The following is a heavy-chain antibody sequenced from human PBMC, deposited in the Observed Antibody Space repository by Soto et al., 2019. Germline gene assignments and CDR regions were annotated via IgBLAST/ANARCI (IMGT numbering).Heavy chain of an antibody. CDR2: INHSGST. J-gene: IGHJ4*02. CDR1: GGSFSGYY. V-gene: IGHV4-34*01. CDR3: ARTYSSGWYLGF. D-gene: IGHD6-19*01. Sequence: SEILSLTCAVYGGSFSGYYWRWIRQPPGKGLEWIGEINHSGSTNYNPSLESRVTISVDTSKRQFSLNLRSVTAADTAVYFCARTYSSGWYLGFWGQGTLVTVSS.